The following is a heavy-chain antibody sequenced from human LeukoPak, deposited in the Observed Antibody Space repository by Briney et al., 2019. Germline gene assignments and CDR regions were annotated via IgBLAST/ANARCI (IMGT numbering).Heavy chain of an antibody. V-gene: IGHV3-23*01. CDR3: AKAGIAVPATPEY. Sequence: PGGSLRISCAASGFTFSSYAMNWVRPAPGKGLGWVSVISSSGGTTYYSDSVKGRFIISRDNSKNTLYLQMNSLRAEDTAVYYCAKAGIAVPATPEYCGQGTQVTVSS. D-gene: IGHD6-19*01. CDR1: GFTFSSYA. J-gene: IGHJ4*02. CDR2: ISSSGGTT.